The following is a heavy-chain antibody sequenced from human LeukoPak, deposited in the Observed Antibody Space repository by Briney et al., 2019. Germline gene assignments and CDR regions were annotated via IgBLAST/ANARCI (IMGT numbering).Heavy chain of an antibody. CDR1: GFTFGSYS. CDR3: ARGSGYDYYYGMDV. Sequence: PGGSLRLSCAASGFTFGSYSMNWVRQAPGKGLEWVSSISSSSSYIYYADSVKGRFTISRDNAKNSLYLQMNSLRAEDTAVYYCARGSGYDYYYGMDVWGQGTTVTVSS. V-gene: IGHV3-21*01. D-gene: IGHD3-22*01. CDR2: ISSSSSYI. J-gene: IGHJ6*02.